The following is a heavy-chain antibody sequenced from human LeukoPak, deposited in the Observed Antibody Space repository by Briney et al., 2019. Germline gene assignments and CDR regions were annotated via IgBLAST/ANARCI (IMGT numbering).Heavy chain of an antibody. D-gene: IGHD1-26*01. V-gene: IGHV1-58*02. CDR2: IVVGSGDT. Sequence: SVTVSFKATVFSSTTTTMQYVRQSRRQPPEGIGWIVVGSGDTNYAEKFHERVTITREMSTSRVCIELRRLRSEDTAVYYCAADQGRYTDAFDVWGEGRMVTVSS. J-gene: IGHJ3*01. CDR1: VFSSTTTT. CDR3: AADQGRYTDAFDV.